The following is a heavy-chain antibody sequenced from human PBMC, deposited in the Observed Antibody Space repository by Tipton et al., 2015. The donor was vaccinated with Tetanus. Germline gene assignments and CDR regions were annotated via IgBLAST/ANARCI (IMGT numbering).Heavy chain of an antibody. CDR2: IYHSGGS. Sequence: TLSLTCAVSGVSMRNGGFSWSWIRQPPGKGLEWIGYIYHSGGSYYSPSLKSRVTMSVDLSSNQVSLSLSSVTAADTAVYYCARAPYTSPGEYYFDHWGQGILVTVSS. J-gene: IGHJ4*02. V-gene: IGHV4-30-2*01. CDR1: GVSMRNGGFS. CDR3: ARAPYTSPGEYYFDH. D-gene: IGHD2-2*02.